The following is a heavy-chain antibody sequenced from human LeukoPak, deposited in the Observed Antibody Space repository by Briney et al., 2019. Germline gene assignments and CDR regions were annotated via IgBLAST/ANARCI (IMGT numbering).Heavy chain of an antibody. CDR3: ARSTGYSALFDP. CDR2: IYYSGST. Sequence: SETLSLTCTVSGGSISSGGYYWSWIRQHPGKGLEWIGYIYYSGSTNYNPSLKSRVTISVDTSKNQFSLKLSSVTAADTAVYYCARSTGYSALFDPWGQGTLVTVSS. J-gene: IGHJ5*02. D-gene: IGHD6-13*01. V-gene: IGHV4-61*08. CDR1: GGSISSGGYY.